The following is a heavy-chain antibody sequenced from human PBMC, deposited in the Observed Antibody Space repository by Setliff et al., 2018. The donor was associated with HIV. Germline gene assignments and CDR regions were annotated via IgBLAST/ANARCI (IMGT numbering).Heavy chain of an antibody. D-gene: IGHD5-12*01. CDR1: GYTLTELS. CDR3: AIDGAGGWLRPMPDY. Sequence: ASVKVSCKISGYTLTELSMHWVRQAPGKGLEWMGSFDPEDGETIYAQKFQGRVTMTEDTSIDTAYMELTRLRSEDTAVYYCAIDGAGGWLRPMPDYWGQGTLVTVSS. CDR2: FDPEDGET. V-gene: IGHV1-24*01. J-gene: IGHJ4*02.